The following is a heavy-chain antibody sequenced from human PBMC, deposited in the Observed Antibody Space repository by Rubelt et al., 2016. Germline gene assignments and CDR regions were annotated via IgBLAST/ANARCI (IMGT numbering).Heavy chain of an antibody. CDR3: AKVRDSGDYKRLPDKYYFDY. D-gene: IGHD4-17*01. CDR2: IVYSGDSQ. V-gene: IGHV3-23*01. Sequence: APGKGLEWVSTIVYSGDSQYYADSVKGRFTISRDNSKNTLFLQMNSLRAEDTAIYYCAKVRDSGDYKRLPDKYYFDYWGQGTLVTVSS. J-gene: IGHJ4*02.